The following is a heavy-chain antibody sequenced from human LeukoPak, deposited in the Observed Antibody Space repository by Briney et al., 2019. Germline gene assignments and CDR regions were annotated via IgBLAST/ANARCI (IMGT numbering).Heavy chain of an antibody. CDR1: GGSISSGDYY. CDR3: ARGANSEPHAFDI. D-gene: IGHD4-23*01. CDR2: IYYSGST. V-gene: IGHV4-30-4*01. J-gene: IGHJ3*02. Sequence: SQTLSLTCTVSGGSISSGDYYWSWIRQPPGKGLEWIGYIYYSGSTYYNPSLKSRVTISVDTSKNQFSLKLSSVTAADTAVYYCARGANSEPHAFDIWGQGTMVTVSS.